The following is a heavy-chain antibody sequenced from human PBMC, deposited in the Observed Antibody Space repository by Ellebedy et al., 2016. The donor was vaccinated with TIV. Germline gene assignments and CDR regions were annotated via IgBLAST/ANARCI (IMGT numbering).Heavy chain of an antibody. V-gene: IGHV1-8*01. CDR3: ARVTANNWFDV. Sequence: AASVKVSCKTSGYTFTTYDIKWMRQVNGQGLERMGWMNPGNGETGYAQKFQGRVTMTREIATGTAYMELRGLRSEDTAVYYCARVTANNWFDVWGQGTLVTVSS. CDR1: GYTFTTYD. CDR2: MNPGNGET. J-gene: IGHJ5*02. D-gene: IGHD2-21*02.